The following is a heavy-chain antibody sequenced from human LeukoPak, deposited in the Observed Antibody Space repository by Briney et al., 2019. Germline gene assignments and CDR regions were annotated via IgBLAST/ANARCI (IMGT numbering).Heavy chain of an antibody. V-gene: IGHV4-34*01. D-gene: IGHD3-22*01. CDR2: INHSGST. CDR3: ARGIRTTYYYDSSRSLRWFDP. CDR1: GGSFSGYY. Sequence: SETLSLTCAVYGGSFSGYYWSWIRQPPGKGLEWIGEINHSGSTNYNPSLKSRVTISVDTSKNQFSLKLSSVTAADTAVYYCARGIRTTYYYDSSRSLRWFDPWGQGTLVTVSS. J-gene: IGHJ5*02.